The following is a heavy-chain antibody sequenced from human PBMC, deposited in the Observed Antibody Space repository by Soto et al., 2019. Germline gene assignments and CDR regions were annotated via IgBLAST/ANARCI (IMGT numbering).Heavy chain of an antibody. CDR3: ASTPPRVGAAHSNYYYYGMDV. V-gene: IGHV4-39*01. D-gene: IGHD1-26*01. J-gene: IGHJ6*02. CDR1: GGSISSSSYY. CDR2: IYYSGST. Sequence: SETLSLTCTVSGGSISSSSYYWGWIRQPPGKGLEWIGSIYYSGSTYYNPSLKSRVTISVDTSKNQFSLKLSSVTAADTAVYYCASTPPRVGAAHSNYYYYGMDVWGQGTTVTVS.